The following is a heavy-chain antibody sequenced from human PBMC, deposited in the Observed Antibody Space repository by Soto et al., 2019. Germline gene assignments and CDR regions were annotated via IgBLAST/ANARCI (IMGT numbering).Heavy chain of an antibody. V-gene: IGHV3-30*03. J-gene: IGHJ4*02. CDR3: ARASGFGHYFGLNDY. D-gene: IGHD4-17*01. CDR2: ISYDGSNR. Sequence: QVQLVESGGGVVQPGRSLRLSCASSGFRFSDYAIHWVRQAPGKGLEWVAVISYDGSNRYYGDSVKGRFTITRDNSMDTLYLQMNSLRVDDTAVYYCARASGFGHYFGLNDYWGQGTLVTVSS. CDR1: GFRFSDYA.